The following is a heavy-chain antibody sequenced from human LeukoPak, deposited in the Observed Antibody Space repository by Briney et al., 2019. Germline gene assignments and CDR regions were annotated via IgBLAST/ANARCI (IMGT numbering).Heavy chain of an antibody. V-gene: IGHV1-69*05. D-gene: IGHD2-15*01. Sequence: ASVRVSCKASGGTFSSYAISWVRQAPGQGLEWMGRIIPIFGTANYAQKFQGRVTITTDESTSTAYMELSSLRSEDTAVYYCARRGLYCSGGSCYSESFDYWGQGTLVTVSS. CDR1: GGTFSSYA. CDR3: ARRGLYCSGGSCYSESFDY. CDR2: IIPIFGTA. J-gene: IGHJ4*02.